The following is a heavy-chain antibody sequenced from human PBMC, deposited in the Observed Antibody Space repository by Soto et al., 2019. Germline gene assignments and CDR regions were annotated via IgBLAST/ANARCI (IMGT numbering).Heavy chain of an antibody. CDR3: ARGGHYGDYVYYYGMDV. D-gene: IGHD4-17*01. Sequence: QVPLVQSGAEVKKPGASVKVSCKASGYTFTSYDINWVRQATGQGLEWMGWMNPNSGNTGYAQKFQGRVTMTRNTSISTAYMELSSLRSEDTAVYYCARGGHYGDYVYYYGMDVWGQGTTVTVSS. V-gene: IGHV1-8*01. J-gene: IGHJ6*02. CDR1: GYTFTSYD. CDR2: MNPNSGNT.